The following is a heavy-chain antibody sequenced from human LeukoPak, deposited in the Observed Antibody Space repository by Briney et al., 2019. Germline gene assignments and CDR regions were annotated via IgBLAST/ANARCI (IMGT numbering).Heavy chain of an antibody. J-gene: IGHJ4*02. D-gene: IGHD3-3*01. CDR3: ARQYYDFWSGYYTATFDY. CDR2: ISSSGSTI. CDR1: GFTFSEYY. V-gene: IGHV3-11*04. Sequence: PGGSLRLSCAASGFTFSEYYMTWIRQAPGKGLEWVSYISSSGSTIYYADSVKGRFTISRDNAKNSLYLQMNSLRAEDTAVYYCARQYYDFWSGYYTATFDYWGQGTLVTVSS.